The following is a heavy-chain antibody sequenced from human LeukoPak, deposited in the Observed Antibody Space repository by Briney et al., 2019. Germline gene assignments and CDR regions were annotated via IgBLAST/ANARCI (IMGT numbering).Heavy chain of an antibody. CDR3: ARDSRERGPPDY. V-gene: IGHV1-24*01. CDR2: FDPEDGET. D-gene: IGHD1-26*01. Sequence: ASVKASCKVSGYTLTELSMHWVRQAPGKGLEWMGGFDPEDGETIYAQKFQGRVTMTRDTSISTAYMELSRLRSDDTAVYYCARDSRERGPPDYWGQGTLVTVSS. CDR1: GYTLTELS. J-gene: IGHJ4*02.